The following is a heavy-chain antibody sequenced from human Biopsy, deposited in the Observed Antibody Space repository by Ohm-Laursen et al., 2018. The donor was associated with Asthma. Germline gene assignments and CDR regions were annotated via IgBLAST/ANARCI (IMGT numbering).Heavy chain of an antibody. J-gene: IGHJ3*01. Sequence: VSSVKVSCKASGYTFIHHAIHWVRQAPGQRLEWMGWINAGNGNTKYSQKFQGRVTITRDTSASTAYMDLRSLRSEDTAMYYCARTYYDFLTGQVNDAFALWGQGTMVTVSS. V-gene: IGHV1-3*01. D-gene: IGHD3-9*01. CDR1: GYTFIHHA. CDR3: ARTYYDFLTGQVNDAFAL. CDR2: INAGNGNT.